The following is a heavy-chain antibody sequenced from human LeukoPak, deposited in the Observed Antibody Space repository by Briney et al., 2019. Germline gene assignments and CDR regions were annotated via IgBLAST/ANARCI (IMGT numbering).Heavy chain of an antibody. CDR3: AKGRAFDI. Sequence: GGSLRLSCAASGLIFSNFAMSWVRQAPGKGPQWVSSISGSGGTTYIADSVKGRFTISRDNSKNTLYLQMNSLRAEDTAVYYCAKGRAFDIWGQGTMVTVSS. CDR2: ISGSGGTT. V-gene: IGHV3-23*01. J-gene: IGHJ3*02. CDR1: GLIFSNFA.